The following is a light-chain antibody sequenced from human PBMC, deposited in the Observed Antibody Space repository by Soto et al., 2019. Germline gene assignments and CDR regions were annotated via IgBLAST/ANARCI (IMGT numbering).Light chain of an antibody. CDR2: GAS. J-gene: IGKJ2*01. Sequence: EIVMTQSPATLSVSPGERATLSCRASQSVSHNLAWYQQKPGQAPRLLFYGASTRATGIPARFSGSGSGTDFPLTISRLQSEDFAVYYCQQSNNWPYTFGQGTKLEIK. CDR1: QSVSHN. V-gene: IGKV3-15*01. CDR3: QQSNNWPYT.